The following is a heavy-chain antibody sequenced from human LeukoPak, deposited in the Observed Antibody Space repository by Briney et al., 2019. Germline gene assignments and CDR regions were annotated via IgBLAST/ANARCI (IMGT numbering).Heavy chain of an antibody. V-gene: IGHV4-59*08. Sequence: SETLSLTCTVSGGSISSSYWNWVRQPPGKGLEWVGRISYSGTTDYNPSLKSRVTISSDTSKNQFSLKLTSVTAADTAVYYCARREVEMRASASGNWLGPWGQGTLVTVSS. CDR1: GGSISSSY. J-gene: IGHJ5*02. CDR2: ISYSGTT. CDR3: ARREVEMRASASGNWLGP. D-gene: IGHD3-10*01.